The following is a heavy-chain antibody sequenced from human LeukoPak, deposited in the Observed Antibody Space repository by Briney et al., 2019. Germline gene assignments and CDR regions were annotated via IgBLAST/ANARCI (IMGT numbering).Heavy chain of an antibody. V-gene: IGHV4-39*07. CDR1: GGSISSSTYY. Sequence: SETLSLTCTVSGGSISSSTYYWGWIRQPPGKGLEWIGNIYYDRSTYYNPSLKSRVTISVDTSKNQFSLKLSSVTAADTAVYYCARSRHWYFDLWGRGTLVTVSS. J-gene: IGHJ2*01. CDR2: IYYDRST. CDR3: ARSRHWYFDL.